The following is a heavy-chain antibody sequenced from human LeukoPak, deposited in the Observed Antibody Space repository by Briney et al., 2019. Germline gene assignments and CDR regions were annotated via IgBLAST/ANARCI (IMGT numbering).Heavy chain of an antibody. Sequence: GESLKISCEASGYSFITNWIGWVRQMPGKGLEWMGLIYPGASETRYSPSFRGQVTISVDKSITTAYLQWSSLKASDTAMYYCARQEDRGSDAFDIWGQGTMVSVSS. CDR3: ARQEDRGSDAFDI. D-gene: IGHD3-10*01. CDR1: GYSFITNW. J-gene: IGHJ3*02. CDR2: IYPGASET. V-gene: IGHV5-51*01.